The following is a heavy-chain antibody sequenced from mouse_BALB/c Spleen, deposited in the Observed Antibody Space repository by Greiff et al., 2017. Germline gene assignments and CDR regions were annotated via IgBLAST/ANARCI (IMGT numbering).Heavy chain of an antibody. CDR1: GYSFTSYW. CDR2: IDPSDSET. CDR3: ARWGGSNYFDY. J-gene: IGHJ2*01. V-gene: IGHV1S127*01. D-gene: IGHD1-1*01. Sequence: QVQLQQSGPQLVRPGASVKISCKASGYSFTSYWMHWVKQRPGQGLEWIGMIDPSDSETRLNQKFKDKATLTVDKSSSTAYMQLSSPTSEDSAVYYCARWGGSNYFDYWGQGTTLTVSS.